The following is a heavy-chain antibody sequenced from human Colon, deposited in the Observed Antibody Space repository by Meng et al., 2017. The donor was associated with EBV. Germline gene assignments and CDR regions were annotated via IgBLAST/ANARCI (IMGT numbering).Heavy chain of an antibody. V-gene: IGHV4-59*08. CDR1: GGSIGSYY. Sequence: QVPLQDSGPGLVKPSGALALTCTVCGGSIGSYYWSWIRQPPGKGLEWIGYIYYSGSTNYNPSLKSRVTISVDTSKNQFSLKLSSVTAADTAVYYCARHFINWFDPWGQGTLVTVSS. CDR3: ARHFINWFDP. CDR2: IYYSGST. J-gene: IGHJ5*02.